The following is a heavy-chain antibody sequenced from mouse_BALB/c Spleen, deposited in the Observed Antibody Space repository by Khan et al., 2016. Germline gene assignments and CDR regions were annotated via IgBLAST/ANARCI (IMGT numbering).Heavy chain of an antibody. D-gene: IGHD1-2*01. CDR2: IRYSGST. Sequence: VQLKEPGPGLVKPSQSLSLTCTVTGYSITSDYAWNWIRQFPGNKLEWMGYIRYSGSTTYNPSLKSRISITRDTSKNQFFLQLYSVTTEDTATYYCTRSPTATRYFDVWGAGTTVTVSS. J-gene: IGHJ1*01. CDR3: TRSPTATRYFDV. V-gene: IGHV3-2*02. CDR1: GYSITSDYA.